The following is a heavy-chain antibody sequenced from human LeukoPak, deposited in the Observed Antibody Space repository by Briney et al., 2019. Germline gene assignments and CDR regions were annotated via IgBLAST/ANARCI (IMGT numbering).Heavy chain of an antibody. J-gene: IGHJ5*02. CDR3: AREGRRSDCSSTSCYAKLYNWFDP. CDR1: GGSISSYY. V-gene: IGHV4-59*01. Sequence: SETLSLTCTVSGGSISSYYWSRIRQPPGKGLEWIGYIYYSGSTNYNPSLKSRVTISVDTSKNQFSLKLSSVTAADTAVYYCAREGRRSDCSSTSCYAKLYNWFDPWGQGTLVTVSS. D-gene: IGHD2-2*01. CDR2: IYYSGST.